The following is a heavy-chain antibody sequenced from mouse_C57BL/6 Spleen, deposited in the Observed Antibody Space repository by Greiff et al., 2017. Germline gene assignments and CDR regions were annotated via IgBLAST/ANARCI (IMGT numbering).Heavy chain of an antibody. J-gene: IGHJ3*01. V-gene: IGHV5-4*01. CDR1: GFTFSSYA. D-gene: IGHD2-1*01. CDR2: ISDGGSYT. CDR3: ARGGRGNSWFAY. Sequence: EVQGVESGGGLVKPGGSLKLSCAASGFTFSSYAMSWVRQTPEKRLEWVATISDGGSYTYYPDNVKGRFTISRDNAKNNLYLQMSHLKSEDTAMYYCARGGRGNSWFAYWGQGTLVTVSA.